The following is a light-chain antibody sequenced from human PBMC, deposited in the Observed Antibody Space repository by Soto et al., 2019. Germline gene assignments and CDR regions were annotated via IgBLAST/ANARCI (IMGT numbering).Light chain of an antibody. V-gene: IGKV3-15*01. CDR2: GAS. Sequence: EIVLTQSAATLSLSAGERATLACRASESVSTHIAWYQQKPGQVXGLLVYGASTRATGISVRFSGSESGTEFTLTISSLQSEDFAVYYCQQYNNWPPITFGQGTRLEI. CDR1: ESVSTH. CDR3: QQYNNWPPIT. J-gene: IGKJ5*01.